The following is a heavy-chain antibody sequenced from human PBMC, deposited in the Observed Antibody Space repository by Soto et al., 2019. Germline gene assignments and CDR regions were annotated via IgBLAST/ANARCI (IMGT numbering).Heavy chain of an antibody. D-gene: IGHD3-10*01. CDR3: ARSTTYYYGSGSYYTHDDWFDP. CDR1: GGSISSSNW. CDR2: IYHSGST. V-gene: IGHV4-4*02. Sequence: QVQLQESGPGLVKPSGTLSLTCAVSGGSISSSNWWSWVRQPPGTGLEWVGGIYHSGSTNYNPSLKSRLTISVDKSKNQFSLKLSSVTAADTAVYYCARSTTYYYGSGSYYTHDDWFDPWGQGTLVTVSS. J-gene: IGHJ5*02.